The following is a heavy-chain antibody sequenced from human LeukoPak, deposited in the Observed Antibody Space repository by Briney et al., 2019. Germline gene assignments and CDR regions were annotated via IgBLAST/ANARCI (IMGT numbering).Heavy chain of an antibody. J-gene: IGHJ4*02. CDR2: IIPIFGTA. CDR1: GGTFSSYA. CDR3: ASGSTTNYYDSSGYLTPRYYFDY. V-gene: IGHV1-69*13. Sequence: GASVKVSCKASGGTFSSYAISWVRQAPGQGLEWMGGIIPIFGTANYAQKIQGRVTITADESTSTAYMELSSLRSEDTAVYYCASGSTTNYYDSSGYLTPRYYFDYWGQGTLVTVSS. D-gene: IGHD3-22*01.